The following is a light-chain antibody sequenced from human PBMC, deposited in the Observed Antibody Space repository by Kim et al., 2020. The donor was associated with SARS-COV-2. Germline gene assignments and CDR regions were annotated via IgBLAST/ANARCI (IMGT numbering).Light chain of an antibody. V-gene: IGLV3-19*01. Sequence: ALGQTVRITCQGDSLRSYYATWYQQKPGQAPILVIYGKNNRPSGIPDRFSGSSSGNTASLTITGTQGGDEADYYCNSRDSNDNVVFGGGTKLTVL. CDR1: SLRSYY. J-gene: IGLJ2*01. CDR3: NSRDSNDNVV. CDR2: GKN.